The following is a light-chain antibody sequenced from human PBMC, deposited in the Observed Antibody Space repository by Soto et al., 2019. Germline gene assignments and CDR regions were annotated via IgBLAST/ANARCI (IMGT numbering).Light chain of an antibody. Sequence: IVLTQSPATLSVSLGERATLSCRASHNVDINLAWYQQRPGHAPRLLVYGASTRATDIPARFSGSGSGTAFTLTISSRQSEDFVIYYCQQYFNWWMFGLWTKVDIK. J-gene: IGKJ1*01. CDR1: HNVDIN. CDR2: GAS. CDR3: QQYFNWWM. V-gene: IGKV3-15*01.